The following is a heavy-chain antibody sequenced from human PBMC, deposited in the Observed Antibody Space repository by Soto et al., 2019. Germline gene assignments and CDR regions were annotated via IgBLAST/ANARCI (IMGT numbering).Heavy chain of an antibody. Sequence: QVQLVESGGGVVQPGRSLRLSCAASGFTFSSYAMHWVRQAPGKGLEWVAVISYDGSNKYYADSVKGRFTISRDNSKNTLYLQMNSLRAEDTAVYYCARDSVRDGYNTPRFDYWGQGTLVTVSS. CDR2: ISYDGSNK. J-gene: IGHJ4*02. V-gene: IGHV3-30-3*01. D-gene: IGHD5-12*01. CDR3: ARDSVRDGYNTPRFDY. CDR1: GFTFSSYA.